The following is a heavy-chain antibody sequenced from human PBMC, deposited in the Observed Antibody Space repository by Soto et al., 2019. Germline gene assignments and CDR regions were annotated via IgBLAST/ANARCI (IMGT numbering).Heavy chain of an antibody. CDR1: GFTFSSSW. D-gene: IGHD6-13*01. Sequence: GGSLRLSCVASGFTFSSSWMAWVRQTPGKGLEWVGNMKQDGTEKYYVDSVKGRFTISRDNAKNSLYLQMNSLRAEDTAVYYCATIEAVAFHIWGQGTMVTVSS. V-gene: IGHV3-7*03. CDR2: MKQDGTEK. CDR3: ATIEAVAFHI. J-gene: IGHJ3*02.